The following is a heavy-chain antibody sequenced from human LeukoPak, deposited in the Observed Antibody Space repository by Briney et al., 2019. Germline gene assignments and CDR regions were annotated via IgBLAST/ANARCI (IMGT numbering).Heavy chain of an antibody. CDR2: ISAYNGNT. CDR3: ARDYHYYDSSGYLVY. D-gene: IGHD3-22*01. CDR1: GYTFTTYG. Sequence: GASVKVSCQASGYTFTTYGISWVRQPPGQGLEWMGWISAYNGNTNYAQKLQGRVTMTTDTSTSTAYMELRSLRSDDTAVYYCARDYHYYDSSGYLVYWGQGTLVTVSS. V-gene: IGHV1-18*01. J-gene: IGHJ4*02.